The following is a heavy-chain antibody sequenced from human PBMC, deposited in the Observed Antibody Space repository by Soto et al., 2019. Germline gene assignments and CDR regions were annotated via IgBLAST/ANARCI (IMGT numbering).Heavy chain of an antibody. D-gene: IGHD3-22*01. CDR3: AKDYSATYYYDSSGYPHFDY. CDR2: ISYDGSNK. J-gene: IGHJ4*02. V-gene: IGHV3-30*18. Sequence: GGSLRLSCAASGFTFSSYGMHWVRQAPGKGLEWVAVISYDGSNKYYADSVKGRFTISRDNSKNTLYLQMNSLRAEDTAVYYCAKDYSATYYYDSSGYPHFDYWGQGTLVTASS. CDR1: GFTFSSYG.